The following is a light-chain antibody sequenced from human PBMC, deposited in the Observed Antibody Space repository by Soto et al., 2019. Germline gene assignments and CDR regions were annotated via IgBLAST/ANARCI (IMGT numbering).Light chain of an antibody. CDR1: QSISSY. CDR3: QQSYSTPFS. V-gene: IGKV1-39*01. Sequence: DIQMTQSPSSLSASVGDRVTITCRASQSISSYLNWYQLKPGKAPKLLIYAASSLQSGVPSRFSGSGSGTDFTLTISSLQPEDFATYYCQQSYSTPFSFGGGTKVEIK. J-gene: IGKJ4*01. CDR2: AAS.